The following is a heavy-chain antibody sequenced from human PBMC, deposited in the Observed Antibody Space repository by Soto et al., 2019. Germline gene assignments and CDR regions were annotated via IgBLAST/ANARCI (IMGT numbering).Heavy chain of an antibody. J-gene: IGHJ4*02. CDR2: INAGNGNT. Sequence: GASVKVSCKASGYTFTGYAMHWVRQAPGQRLEWMGWINAGNGNTKYSQKFQGRVTITRDTSASTAYMELSSLRSEDTAVYYCARAYYYGSGSYYTIDYWGQGTLVTVSS. CDR3: ARAYYYGSGSYYTIDY. V-gene: IGHV1-3*01. D-gene: IGHD3-10*01. CDR1: GYTFTGYA.